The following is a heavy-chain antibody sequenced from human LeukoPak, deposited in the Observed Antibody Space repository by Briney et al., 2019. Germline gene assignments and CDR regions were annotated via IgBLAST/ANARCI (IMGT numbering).Heavy chain of an antibody. CDR1: GFTFSSYG. CDR3: AKELDTDYYDSSGYYAAFDI. CDR2: ISYDGSNK. Sequence: GGSLRLSCAASGFTFSSYGMHWVCQAPGKGLEWVAVISYDGSNKYYADSVKGRFTISRDNSKNTLYLKMNSLRAEDTAVYYCAKELDTDYYDSSGYYAAFDIWGQGTMVTVSS. V-gene: IGHV3-30*18. J-gene: IGHJ3*02. D-gene: IGHD3-22*01.